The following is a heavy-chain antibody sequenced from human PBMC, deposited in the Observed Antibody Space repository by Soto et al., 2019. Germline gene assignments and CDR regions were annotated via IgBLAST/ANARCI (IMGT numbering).Heavy chain of an antibody. CDR1: GGTFSSYA. CDR2: IIPIFGTA. CDR3: ARVEGCSSTSCYLFDP. D-gene: IGHD2-2*01. V-gene: IGHV1-69*13. Sequence: EASVKVSRKASGGTFSSYAISWVRQAPGQGLEWMGGIIPIFGTANYAQKFQGRVTITADESTSTAYMELSSLRSEDTAVYYCARVEGCSSTSCYLFDPWGQGTLVTVSA. J-gene: IGHJ5*02.